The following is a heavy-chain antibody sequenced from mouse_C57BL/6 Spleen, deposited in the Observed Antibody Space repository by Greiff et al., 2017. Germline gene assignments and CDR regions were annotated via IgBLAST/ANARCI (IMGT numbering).Heavy chain of an antibody. CDR3: ARRPHYYGSSYGYFDF. J-gene: IGHJ1*03. CDR1: GFTIKDDY. D-gene: IGHD1-1*01. V-gene: IGHV1-78*01. Sequence: QVQLKESGAELVRPGASVKLSCTASGFTIKDDYMHWMKQRPEQGLEWIGYIYPRDGSTKFNEKFKGKATLTADKSSSTAYMQLNSLTSEDSAVYFCARRPHYYGSSYGYFDFWGTGTTVTVSS. CDR2: IYPRDGST.